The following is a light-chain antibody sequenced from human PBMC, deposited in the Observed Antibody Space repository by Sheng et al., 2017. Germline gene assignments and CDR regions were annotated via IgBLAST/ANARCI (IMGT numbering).Light chain of an antibody. J-gene: IGKJ1*01. CDR1: QGISSF. V-gene: IGKV1-27*01. CDR2: AAS. Sequence: DIQMTQSPSSLSASVGDRVTITCRASQGISSFLAWYQQKPGQVPKLLIYAASTLQSGVPSRFSGSGSGTDFTLTISSLQPEDVATYYCQKYDNAPRTFGQGTKVE. CDR3: QKYDNAPRT.